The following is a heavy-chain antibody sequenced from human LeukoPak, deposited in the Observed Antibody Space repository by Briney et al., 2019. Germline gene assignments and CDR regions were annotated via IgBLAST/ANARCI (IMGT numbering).Heavy chain of an antibody. CDR3: ARSGSYDDTYYFDY. CDR2: ISAYNGNT. D-gene: IGHD1-26*01. Sequence: ASVKVSCKASGYTSTSYGISWVRQAPGQGLEWMGWISAYNGNTNYAQKLQGRVTMTTDTSTSTAYMELRSLRSDDTAVYYCARSGSYDDTYYFDYWGQGTLVTVSS. J-gene: IGHJ4*02. V-gene: IGHV1-18*01. CDR1: GYTSTSYG.